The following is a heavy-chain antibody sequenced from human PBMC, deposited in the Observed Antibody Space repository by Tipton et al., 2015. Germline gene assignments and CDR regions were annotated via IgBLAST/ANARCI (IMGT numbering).Heavy chain of an antibody. Sequence: TLSLTCSVSSASMSTGHNYWSWIRQKPGKGLEWIGHISSSGSTDYNPSLKSRVSMALDTSKNQFSVNLTSVTGADTAVYFCARVEGTLGIREISDSWFYPWGQGTLVSVSS. D-gene: IGHD7-27*01. CDR3: ARVEGTLGIREISDSWFYP. CDR2: ISSSGST. CDR1: SASMSTGHNY. V-gene: IGHV4-31*03. J-gene: IGHJ5*02.